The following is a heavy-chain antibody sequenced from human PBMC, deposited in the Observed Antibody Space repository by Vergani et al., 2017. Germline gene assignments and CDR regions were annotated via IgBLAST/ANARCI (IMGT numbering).Heavy chain of an antibody. CDR3: ARDGRGGYLDS. CDR2: IKEDGRKK. Sequence: EVHLVESGGDLVQPGGSLRLSCVTSGFIFRESWMSWVRQAPGKGLEWVANIKEDGRKKNYIDSVKGRFTISRDNAKNSVYLQMNSLKVEDTAVYYCARDGRGGYLDSWGQGTLVPVSS. V-gene: IGHV3-7*01. D-gene: IGHD3-10*01. CDR1: GFIFRESW. J-gene: IGHJ4*02.